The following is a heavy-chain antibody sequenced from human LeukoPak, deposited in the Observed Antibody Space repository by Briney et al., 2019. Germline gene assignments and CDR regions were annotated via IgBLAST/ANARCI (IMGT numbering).Heavy chain of an antibody. CDR3: ARVGYCTNGVCSHAFDI. D-gene: IGHD2-8*01. Sequence: PGGPLRLSCAASGFTFSDYYMSWTRQAPGKGLEWVSYISSSGSTIYYADSVKGRFTISRDNAKNSLYLQMNSLRAEDTAVYYCARVGYCTNGVCSHAFDIWGQGTMVTVSS. V-gene: IGHV3-11*04. CDR1: GFTFSDYY. CDR2: ISSSGSTI. J-gene: IGHJ3*02.